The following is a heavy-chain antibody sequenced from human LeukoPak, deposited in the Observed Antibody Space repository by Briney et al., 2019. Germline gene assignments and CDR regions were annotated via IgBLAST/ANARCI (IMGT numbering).Heavy chain of an antibody. CDR3: ARRNDDYNYLDY. Sequence: SQTLSLTCAISRDSVSSNSATWSWIRQSPSRGLEWLGRTYYRSKWYNDYAVSVKSRITINPDTSKNKFSLQLNTVTPDDTAVYYCARRNDDYNYLDYWGQGTLVTVSS. CDR2: TYYRSKWYN. CDR1: RDSVSSNSAT. D-gene: IGHD5-24*01. J-gene: IGHJ4*02. V-gene: IGHV6-1*01.